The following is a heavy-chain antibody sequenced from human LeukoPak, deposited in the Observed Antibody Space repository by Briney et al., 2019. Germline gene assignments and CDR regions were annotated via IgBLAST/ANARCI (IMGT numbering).Heavy chain of an antibody. Sequence: AASVKVSCKASGYTFTAYEMHWVRQAPGQGLEYVGWINPKNGGTNSAQNFQGRVTMTWGTSVSTVYMELSRLRSDDTAVYYCAREEDCGTARCSNDHWGQGTLVTVSS. J-gene: IGHJ4*02. V-gene: IGHV1-2*02. CDR2: INPKNGGT. CDR1: GYTFTAYE. CDR3: AREEDCGTARCSNDH. D-gene: IGHD1-1*01.